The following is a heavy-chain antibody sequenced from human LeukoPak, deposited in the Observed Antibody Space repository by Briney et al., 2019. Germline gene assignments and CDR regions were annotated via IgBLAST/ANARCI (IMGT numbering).Heavy chain of an antibody. Sequence: PSETLSLTCAVSGGSISSGGYSWSWIRQPPGKGLEWIGYIYYSGSTNYNPSLKSRVTISVDTSKNQFSLKLSSVTAADTAVYYCARETMVRGVILWFDPWGQGTLVTVSS. J-gene: IGHJ5*02. V-gene: IGHV4-61*08. CDR1: GGSISSGGYS. CDR2: IYYSGST. CDR3: ARETMVRGVILWFDP. D-gene: IGHD3-10*01.